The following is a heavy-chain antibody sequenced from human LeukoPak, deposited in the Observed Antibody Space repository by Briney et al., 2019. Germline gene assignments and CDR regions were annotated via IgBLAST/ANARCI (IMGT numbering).Heavy chain of an antibody. CDR3: AREGYYSGLDV. J-gene: IGHJ6*02. Sequence: GVSLTLSCASSGFTFSSCSMKWVRQGPGKGLEWVSFIGSSISYISYAASVKGRFTISRDNAKNSLYLQMNSLRAEDTAVYYCAREGYYSGLDVWGQGTTVTVSS. CDR2: IGSSISYI. CDR1: GFTFSSCS. V-gene: IGHV3-21*05.